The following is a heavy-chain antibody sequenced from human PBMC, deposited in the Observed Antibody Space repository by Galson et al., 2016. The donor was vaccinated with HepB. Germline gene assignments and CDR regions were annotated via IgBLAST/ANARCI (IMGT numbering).Heavy chain of an antibody. CDR2: ISGSSGST. CDR3: AKGGENWDYLYYYYGLDV. D-gene: IGHD1-7*01. CDR1: GFNFSNYA. V-gene: IGHV3-23*01. Sequence: SLRLSCAGSGFNFSNYAMSWVRRAPGKGLEWVSGISGSSGSTYYADSVKGRFTISRDNSKNTLYLQMNSLRDEDTAVYYCAKGGENWDYLYYYYGLDVGGQGTTVTVSS. J-gene: IGHJ6*02.